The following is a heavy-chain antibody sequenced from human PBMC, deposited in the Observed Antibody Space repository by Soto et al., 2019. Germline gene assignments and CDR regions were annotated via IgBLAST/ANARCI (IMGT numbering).Heavy chain of an antibody. J-gene: IGHJ6*02. Sequence: QVQLVESGGGVVQPGRSLRLSCAASGFTFSSYGMHWVRQAPGKGLEWVAVIWYDGSNKYYADSVKGRFTISRDNSKNTLYLQMNSLRAEVTAVYYCARDRYYYDSSGYYSAYYYYGMDVWGQGTTVTVSS. V-gene: IGHV3-33*01. CDR2: IWYDGSNK. CDR3: ARDRYYYDSSGYYSAYYYYGMDV. D-gene: IGHD3-22*01. CDR1: GFTFSSYG.